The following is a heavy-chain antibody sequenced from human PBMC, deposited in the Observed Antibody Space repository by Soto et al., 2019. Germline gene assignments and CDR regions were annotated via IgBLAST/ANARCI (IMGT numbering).Heavy chain of an antibody. CDR1: GGTFSSYT. Sequence: SVKVSCKASGGTFSSYTISWVRQAPGQGLEWMGRIIPILGIANYAQKFQGRVTITADKSTSTAYMELSSLRSEDTAVYYCARERQGYDILTGYYDSGPNDWFDPWGQGTLVTVSS. J-gene: IGHJ5*02. D-gene: IGHD3-9*01. V-gene: IGHV1-69*04. CDR3: ARERQGYDILTGYYDSGPNDWFDP. CDR2: IIPILGIA.